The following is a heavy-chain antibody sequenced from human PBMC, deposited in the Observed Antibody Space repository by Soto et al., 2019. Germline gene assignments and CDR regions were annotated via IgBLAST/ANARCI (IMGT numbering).Heavy chain of an antibody. J-gene: IGHJ4*02. D-gene: IGHD5-12*01. CDR2: IYYSGST. CDR3: ARLGRVEMATITGDY. Sequence: SISSSSYYWGGIRQPPGKGLEWIGSIYYSGSTYYNPSLKSRVTISVDTSKNQFSLKLSSVTAADTAVYYCARLGRVEMATITGDYWGKGTLVTVSS. CDR1: SISSSSYY. V-gene: IGHV4-39*01.